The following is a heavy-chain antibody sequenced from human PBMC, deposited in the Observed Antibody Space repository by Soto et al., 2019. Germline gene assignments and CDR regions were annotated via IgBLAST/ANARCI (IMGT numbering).Heavy chain of an antibody. J-gene: IGHJ4*02. CDR3: AKDVYSYGSSPFDY. CDR1: GFTFSSYA. D-gene: IGHD5-18*01. Sequence: EVQLLESGGGLVQPGGSLRLSCAASGFTFSSYAMSWVRHAPGKGLEWVSSINTGASTYNADSAKGRFTISRDNSKNTLYLQMNSLRAEDTAVYYCAKDVYSYGSSPFDYWGQGTLVTVSS. CDR2: INTGAST. V-gene: IGHV3-23*01.